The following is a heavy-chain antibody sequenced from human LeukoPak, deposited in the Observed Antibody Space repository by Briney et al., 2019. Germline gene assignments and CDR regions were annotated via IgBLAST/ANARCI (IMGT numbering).Heavy chain of an antibody. V-gene: IGHV3-23*01. J-gene: IGHJ4*02. Sequence: GGSLRLSCAASGFTFSTYALSWVRQAPGKGLEWVSAISPGGDRTYYADSVKGRFAISRDNSKNTLYLQMNSLRAEDTAVYYCAKDPTSHYYDSSGLIDYWGQGTLVTVSS. D-gene: IGHD3-22*01. CDR3: AKDPTSHYYDSSGLIDY. CDR1: GFTFSTYA. CDR2: ISPGGDRT.